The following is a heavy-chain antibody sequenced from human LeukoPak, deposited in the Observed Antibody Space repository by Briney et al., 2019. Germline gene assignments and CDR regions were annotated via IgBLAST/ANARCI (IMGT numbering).Heavy chain of an antibody. D-gene: IGHD5-12*01. J-gene: IGHJ4*02. CDR1: GGSISSYH. CDR2: IYYSGST. CDR3: AREGRYSGYAD. V-gene: IGHV4-59*01. Sequence: PSETLSLTCTVSGGSISSYHWSWIRQPPGKGLEWIGYIYYSGSTNYNPSLKSRVTISVDTSKNQFSLKLSSVTAADTAVYYCAREGRYSGYADWGQGTLVTVSS.